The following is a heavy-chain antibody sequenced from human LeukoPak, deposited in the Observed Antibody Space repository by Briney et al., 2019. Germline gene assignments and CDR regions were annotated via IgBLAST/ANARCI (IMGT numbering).Heavy chain of an antibody. Sequence: GGSLRLSCAASGFTFSSYAMHWVRQAPGKGLEWVAVISYDGSNKYYADSVKGRFTISRDNSKNTLYLQMNSLRAEDTAVYYCARDPKSGHFWSGYYTGAFDIWGQGTMVTVSS. J-gene: IGHJ3*02. CDR2: ISYDGSNK. V-gene: IGHV3-30-3*01. CDR3: ARDPKSGHFWSGYYTGAFDI. D-gene: IGHD3-3*02. CDR1: GFTFSSYA.